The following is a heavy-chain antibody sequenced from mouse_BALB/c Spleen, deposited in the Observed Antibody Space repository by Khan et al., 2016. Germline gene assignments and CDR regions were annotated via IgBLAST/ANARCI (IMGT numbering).Heavy chain of an antibody. J-gene: IGHJ1*01. Sequence: EVELVESGRGLVKPGGSLKLSCAASGFAFSRYDMSWVRQTAEKRLEWVAFISSGGDFTYYPDTLNGRFTVSRDNSNNTLYLQMSSLRSDDTAIYYCARHGLTHWYFDVWGAGTTVTVSS. V-gene: IGHV5-12-1*01. CDR2: ISSGGDFT. D-gene: IGHD2-4*01. CDR1: GFAFSRYD. CDR3: ARHGLTHWYFDV.